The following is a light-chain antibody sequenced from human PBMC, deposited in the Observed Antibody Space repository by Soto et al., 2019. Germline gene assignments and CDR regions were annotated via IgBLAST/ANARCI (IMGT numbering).Light chain of an antibody. CDR2: QDK. Sequence: SYELTQPPSVSVSPGQAARITCSGDKLGDKYACWYQHKPGQSPLLVIYQDKKRPSGIPERFSGSNSGNTATLTISGTQPMDEADYYCQAWDSSTGGVFGGGTKVTVL. CDR3: QAWDSSTGGV. V-gene: IGLV3-1*01. CDR1: KLGDKY. J-gene: IGLJ2*01.